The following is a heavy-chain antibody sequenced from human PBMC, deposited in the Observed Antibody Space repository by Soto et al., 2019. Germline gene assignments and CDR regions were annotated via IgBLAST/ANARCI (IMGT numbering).Heavy chain of an antibody. V-gene: IGHV5-10-1*01. D-gene: IGHD2-21*01. CDR1: GYSFTSYW. J-gene: IGHJ6*02. Sequence: GESLKISCKGSGYSFTSYWIGWVRQMPGKGLEWMGRIDPSDSYTNYSPSFQGHVTISADKSISTAYLQWSSLKASDTAMYYCARLAYCGGDCYYYGMDVWGQGTTVTVSS. CDR3: ARLAYCGGDCYYYGMDV. CDR2: IDPSDSYT.